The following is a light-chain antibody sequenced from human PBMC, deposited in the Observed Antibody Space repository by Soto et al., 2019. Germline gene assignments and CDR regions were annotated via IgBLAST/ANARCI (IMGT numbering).Light chain of an antibody. V-gene: IGKV1-12*01. CDR2: AAS. J-gene: IGKJ1*01. Sequence: DIQMTQSPSSMSASVGDRVTITCRASQGISTWLVWYQQRPGGAPKLLVSAASILQSGVPSRFSGSGSGTDFTLTISSLQPEDFATYYCLQTNSFPWTFGQGTKVEIK. CDR3: LQTNSFPWT. CDR1: QGISTW.